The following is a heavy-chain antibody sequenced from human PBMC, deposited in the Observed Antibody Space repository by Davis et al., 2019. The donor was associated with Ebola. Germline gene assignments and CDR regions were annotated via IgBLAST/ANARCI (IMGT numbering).Heavy chain of an antibody. V-gene: IGHV3-30-3*01. CDR1: GFTFSSYA. J-gene: IGHJ3*01. CDR3: ARVVYSHGGRGLGVFDV. Sequence: GGSLRLSCAASGFTFSSYAMHWVRQAPGKGLEWVAVISYDGSNKYYADSVKGRFTISRDNSKNTLYLQMNSLRAEDTAVYYCARVVYSHGGRGLGVFDVWGQGTMVTVSS. D-gene: IGHD2-21*01. CDR2: ISYDGSNK.